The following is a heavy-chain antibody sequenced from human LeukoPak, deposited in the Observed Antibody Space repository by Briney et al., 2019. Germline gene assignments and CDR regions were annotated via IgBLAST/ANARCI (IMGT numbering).Heavy chain of an antibody. CDR2: INPSGGST. D-gene: IGHD5-18*01. J-gene: IGHJ4*02. CDR1: GYTFTNYY. V-gene: IGHV1-46*01. Sequence: ASVKVSCKASGYTFTNYYMHWVQQAPGQGLEWMGIINPSGGSTTYAQKFQGRVTMTRDTSTSTVYMELSSLRSEDTAVYYCARGHTAMAGFWGQGTLVTVSS. CDR3: ARGHTAMAGF.